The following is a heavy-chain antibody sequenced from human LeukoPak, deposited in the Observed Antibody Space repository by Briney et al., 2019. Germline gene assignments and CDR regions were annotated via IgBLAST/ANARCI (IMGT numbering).Heavy chain of an antibody. V-gene: IGHV3-21*01. CDR3: ARPTNMRRGDYYFDY. Sequence: GGSLRLSCVASGFTFGSYSINWVRQAPGKGLEWVSSISSSSGNIYYADSVKGRFTISRDNAKNSLYLQMNSLRAEDTAVYYCARPTNMRRGDYYFDYWGQGTLVTVSS. D-gene: IGHD3-10*01. CDR1: GFTFGSYS. J-gene: IGHJ4*02. CDR2: ISSSSGNI.